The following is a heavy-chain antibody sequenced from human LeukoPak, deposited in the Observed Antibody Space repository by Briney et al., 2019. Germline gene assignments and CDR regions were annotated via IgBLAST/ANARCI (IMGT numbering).Heavy chain of an antibody. Sequence: RGESLKISCKGSGYSFASYWIAWVRQMPGKGLEWMGIIYPADSDTRYSPSFQGQVTISADKSISTAYLQWSSLKASDTAMYYCARQPDDDYGDYWVYFDYWGQGTLVTVSS. CDR1: GYSFASYW. CDR2: IYPADSDT. J-gene: IGHJ4*02. CDR3: ARQPDDDYGDYWVYFDY. D-gene: IGHD4-17*01. V-gene: IGHV5-51*01.